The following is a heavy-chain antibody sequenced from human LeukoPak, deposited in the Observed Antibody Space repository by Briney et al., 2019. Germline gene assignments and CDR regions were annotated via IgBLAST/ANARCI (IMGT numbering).Heavy chain of an antibody. CDR3: ARSVYLYCSGGSCYSSNYMDV. V-gene: IGHV4-39*07. Sequence: PSETLSLTCTVSGGSISSSSYYWGWIRQPPGKGLEWIGSIYYSGSTYYNPSLKSRVTISVDTSKNQFSLKLSSVTAADTAVYYCARSVYLYCSGGSCYSSNYMDVWGKGTTVTVSS. CDR2: IYYSGST. J-gene: IGHJ6*03. CDR1: GGSISSSSYY. D-gene: IGHD2-15*01.